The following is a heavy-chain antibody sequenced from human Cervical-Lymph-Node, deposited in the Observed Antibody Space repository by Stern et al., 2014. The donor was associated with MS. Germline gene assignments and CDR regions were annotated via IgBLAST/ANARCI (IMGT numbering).Heavy chain of an antibody. CDR3: ARGLLGSENAFDI. CDR1: VSTFTSFG. J-gene: IGHJ3*02. CDR2: ISAYNGNT. V-gene: IGHV1-18*01. D-gene: IGHD2-15*01. Sequence: VQLVESGAEVRRPGPSVKASSKASVSTFTSFGISWVRQAPGQGLEWMGWISAYNGNTNYAQKLQGRVTMTTDTSTSTAYMELRSLRSDDTAVYYCARGLLGSENAFDIWGQGTMVTVSS.